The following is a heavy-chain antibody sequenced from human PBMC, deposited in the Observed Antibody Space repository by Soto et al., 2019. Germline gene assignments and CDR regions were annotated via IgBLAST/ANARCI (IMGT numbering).Heavy chain of an antibody. V-gene: IGHV3-15*01. CDR3: TTGGWELLQGDFDY. CDR2: IKSKTDGGTT. CDR1: GFTFSNAW. J-gene: IGHJ4*02. Sequence: EVQLVESGGGLVKPGGSLRLSRAASGFTFSNAWMSWVRQAPGKGLEWVGRIKSKTDGGTTDYAAPVKGRFTISRDDSKNTLYLQMNSLKTEDTAVYYCTTGGWELLQGDFDYWGQGTLVTVSS. D-gene: IGHD1-26*01.